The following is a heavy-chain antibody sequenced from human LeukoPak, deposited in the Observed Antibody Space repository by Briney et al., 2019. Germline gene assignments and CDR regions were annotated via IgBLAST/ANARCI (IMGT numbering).Heavy chain of an antibody. CDR1: GGSISSYY. CDR3: ARDADCTSGVCYFPLGY. Sequence: SETLSLTCTVSGGSISSYYWSWIRQPAGKGLEWIGRIYTSGSTNYNPSLKSRVTMSVDTSKNQFSLKLSSVTAADTAVYYCARDADCTSGVCYFPLGYWGQGTLVTVSS. D-gene: IGHD2-8*01. CDR2: IYTSGST. V-gene: IGHV4-4*07. J-gene: IGHJ4*02.